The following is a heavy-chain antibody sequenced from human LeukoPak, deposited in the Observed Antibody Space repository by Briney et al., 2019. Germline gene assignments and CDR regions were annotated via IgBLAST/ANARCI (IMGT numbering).Heavy chain of an antibody. Sequence: GGTLPLSCAASGFTISTYAYSWGRRAPGKGLEWVSGISASGDTTYYGDSVKGRFIISKDYSKNTLYLQMNGLRAEDTALYYCGSCPRSTVVAPWYGWGQGTLVTVS. V-gene: IGHV3-23*01. CDR2: ISASGDTT. D-gene: IGHD3-22*01. J-gene: IGHJ4*02. CDR1: GFTISTYA. CDR3: GSCPRSTVVAPWYG.